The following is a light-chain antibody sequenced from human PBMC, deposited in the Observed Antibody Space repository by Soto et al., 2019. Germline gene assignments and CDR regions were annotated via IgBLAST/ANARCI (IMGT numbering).Light chain of an antibody. V-gene: IGLV2-11*01. Sequence: QSVLTQPRSVSGSPGQSVTISCTGTSSDVDDYNYVSWFQQHPGKAPKLMIYDVSERPSGVPDRFSGSKSGNTASLTISGLQAEDKADYYCCSYGGTFYVFGTGTKVTVL. CDR3: CSYGGTFYV. CDR1: SSDVDDYNY. CDR2: DVS. J-gene: IGLJ1*01.